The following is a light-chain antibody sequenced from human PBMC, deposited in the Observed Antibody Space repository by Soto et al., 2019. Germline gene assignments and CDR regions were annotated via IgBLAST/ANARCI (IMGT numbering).Light chain of an antibody. CDR3: QHYGSSPWT. CDR1: QTIRRNY. V-gene: IGKV3-20*01. Sequence: ETVLTQSPGTLSLSPGERATLSCRASQTIRRNYLAWYRQTPGQAPRLISYGASDRATGIAYFALIISRLEPEDFARYYCQHYGSSPWTFGQGTKVEIK. CDR2: GAS. J-gene: IGKJ1*01.